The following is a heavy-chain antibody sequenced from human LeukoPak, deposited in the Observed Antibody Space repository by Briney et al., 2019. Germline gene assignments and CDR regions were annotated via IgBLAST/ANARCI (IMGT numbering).Heavy chain of an antibody. CDR2: ISGSGGST. CDR1: GFTFSSYA. D-gene: IGHD3-10*01. J-gene: IGHJ4*02. Sequence: GGSLRLSCTASGFTFSSYAMSWVRQAPGKGLEWVSAISGSGGSTYYADSVKGRFTISRDNSKNTLYLQMNSLRAEDTAVYYCARDAFASGSYNPFDNWGQGTLVTVSP. V-gene: IGHV3-23*01. CDR3: ARDAFASGSYNPFDN.